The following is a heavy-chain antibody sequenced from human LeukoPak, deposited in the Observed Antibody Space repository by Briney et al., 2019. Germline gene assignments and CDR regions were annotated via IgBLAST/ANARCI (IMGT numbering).Heavy chain of an antibody. V-gene: IGHV1-69*05. CDR2: IIPIFGTA. CDR3: ARDLGVMGAFDI. Sequence: SVKVSCKASGGTFSSYAISWVRQAPGQGLEWMGGIIPIFGTANDAQKFQGRVTITTDESTSTAYMELSSLRSEDTAAYYCARDLGVMGAFDIWGQGTMVTVSS. CDR1: GGTFSSYA. D-gene: IGHD2-8*01. J-gene: IGHJ3*02.